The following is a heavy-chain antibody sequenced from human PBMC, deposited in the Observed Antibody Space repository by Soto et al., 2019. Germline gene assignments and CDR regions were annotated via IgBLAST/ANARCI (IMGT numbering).Heavy chain of an antibody. CDR3: ARATPAAISYYYYYMDV. J-gene: IGHJ6*03. V-gene: IGHV1-18*01. CDR2: ISAYNSNT. Sequence: ASVKVSCKASGYTFTSYGISWVRQAPGQGLEWMGWISAYNSNTNYAQKLQGRVTMTTDTSTSTAYMELRSLRSDDTAVYYCARATPAAISYYYYYMDVWGKGTTVTVSS. D-gene: IGHD2-2*01. CDR1: GYTFTSYG.